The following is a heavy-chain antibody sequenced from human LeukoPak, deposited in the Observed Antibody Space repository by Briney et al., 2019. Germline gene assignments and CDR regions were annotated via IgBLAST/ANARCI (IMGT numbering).Heavy chain of an antibody. J-gene: IGHJ4*02. D-gene: IGHD4-11*01. CDR1: GYTFTGFY. Sequence: ASVGVSCKTSGYTFTGFYLHWVRQAPGQGLEWMGWINPNSGGTNYAQKFQGRVTMTRDTSISTAYMELRRLRSDDTAVYFCARDAATTVTTDWGQGTLVTVSS. CDR3: ARDAATTVTTD. CDR2: INPNSGGT. V-gene: IGHV1-2*02.